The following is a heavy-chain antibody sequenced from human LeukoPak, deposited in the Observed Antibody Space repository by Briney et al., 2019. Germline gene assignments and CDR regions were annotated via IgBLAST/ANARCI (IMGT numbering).Heavy chain of an antibody. CDR3: ARGYGSGSYGYFDY. Sequence: SSETLSLTCTVSGGSISSYYWSWIRQPPGKGLEWIGYIYYSGSTNYNPSLKSRVTISVDTSKNQFSLKLSSVTAADTAVYYCARGYGSGSYGYFDYWGQGTLVTVSS. D-gene: IGHD3-10*01. J-gene: IGHJ4*02. CDR2: IYYSGST. CDR1: GGSISSYY. V-gene: IGHV4-59*01.